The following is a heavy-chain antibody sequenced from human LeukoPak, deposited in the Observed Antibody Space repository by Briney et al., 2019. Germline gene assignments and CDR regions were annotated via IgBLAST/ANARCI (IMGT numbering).Heavy chain of an antibody. D-gene: IGHD5-12*01. CDR3: AKDQGGYSGYDLVWVDY. V-gene: IGHV3-23*01. Sequence: GGSLRLSCAASGFTFSSYAMSWVHQAPGKGLEWVSAISGSGGSTYYADSVKGRFTISRDNSKNTLYLQMSSLRAEDTAVYYCAKDQGGYSGYDLVWVDYWGQGTLVTVSS. CDR1: GFTFSSYA. CDR2: ISGSGGST. J-gene: IGHJ4*02.